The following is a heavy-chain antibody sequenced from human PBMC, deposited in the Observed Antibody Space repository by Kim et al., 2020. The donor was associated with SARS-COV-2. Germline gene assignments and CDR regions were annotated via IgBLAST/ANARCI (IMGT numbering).Heavy chain of an antibody. J-gene: IGHJ6*02. CDR2: ISSSSSYI. Sequence: GGSLRLSCAASGFTFSSYSINWVRQAPGKGLEWVSSISSSSSYIYYADSVKGRFTISRDNAKNSLYLQMNSLRAEDTAVYYCAIALDTAMVMNGMDVWGQGTTVTVSS. D-gene: IGHD5-18*01. V-gene: IGHV3-21*01. CDR3: AIALDTAMVMNGMDV. CDR1: GFTFSSYS.